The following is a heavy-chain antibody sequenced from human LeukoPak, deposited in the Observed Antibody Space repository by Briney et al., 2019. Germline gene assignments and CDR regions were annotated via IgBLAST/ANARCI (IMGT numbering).Heavy chain of an antibody. D-gene: IGHD5-24*01. CDR3: AKREGPNNGPIDS. CDR2: INAHGSAI. V-gene: IGHV3-23*01. J-gene: IGHJ4*02. CDR1: GFTFTGSA. Sequence: AGSLTLSCSASGFTFTGSARTWVRQAPGTGLEWVAAINAHGSAIYYADSVKGRFSIPRDILKNTLYLQMSSLRAEDTAVYYCAKREGPNNGPIDSWGQGTLVTVSS.